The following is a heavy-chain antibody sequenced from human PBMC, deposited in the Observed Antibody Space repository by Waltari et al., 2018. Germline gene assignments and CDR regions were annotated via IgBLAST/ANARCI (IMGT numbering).Heavy chain of an antibody. CDR3: TSDAFGNSIGGVFDY. CDR2: INWNSGNI. CDR1: GFSFAEWA. Sequence: EVQLVESGGGLVQPGRSLRLSCVGSGFSFAEWARHWVRQVPGKGLEWVSGINWNSGNIGYADSVKGRFTISRDNAKNSLYLQINSVRTEDTALYYCTSDAFGNSIGGVFDYWGQGTLVNVSS. V-gene: IGHV3-9*01. J-gene: IGHJ4*02. D-gene: IGHD3-3*01.